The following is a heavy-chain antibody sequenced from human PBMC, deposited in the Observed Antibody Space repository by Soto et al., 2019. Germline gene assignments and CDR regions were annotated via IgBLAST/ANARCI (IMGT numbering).Heavy chain of an antibody. V-gene: IGHV3-21*01. J-gene: IGHJ4*02. CDR1: GFTFSRVS. Sequence: GGSLRLSCEASGFTFSRVSMNWVRQVPGKGLEWVTSISSASSETWYADSVKRRFIISRDNAKISLFLQMNTLRPEDSAIYYCARVAYWGQGTQVTVSS. CDR3: ARVAY. CDR2: ISSASSET.